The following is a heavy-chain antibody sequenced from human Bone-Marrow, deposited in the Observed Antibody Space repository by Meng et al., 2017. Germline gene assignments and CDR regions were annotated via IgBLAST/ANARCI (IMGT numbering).Heavy chain of an antibody. CDR3: ARGHNYAHDY. CDR2: IVSYSGDA. V-gene: IGHV1-2*06. D-gene: IGHD5-18*01. J-gene: IGHJ4*02. CDR1: GYTFTGYY. Sequence: ASVKVSCKASGYTFTGYYMHWVRQAPGQGLEWVGRIVSYSGDANYAQKFQGRVTMTKDTSINTAYMELSSLRSDDTAVYYCARGHNYAHDYWGQGTLVTVSS.